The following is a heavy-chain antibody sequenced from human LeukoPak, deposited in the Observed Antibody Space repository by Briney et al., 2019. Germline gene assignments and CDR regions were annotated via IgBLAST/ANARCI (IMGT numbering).Heavy chain of an antibody. D-gene: IGHD6-6*01. Sequence: SQTLSLTCTVSGGSISSGGYYWSWIRQHPGKGLEWIGYIYYSGSTYYNPSLKSRVTISADTSKNQFSLKLSSVTAADTAVYYCARVAGLPGQLVVDYWGQGTLVTVSS. CDR1: GGSISSGGYY. CDR2: IYYSGST. J-gene: IGHJ4*02. CDR3: ARVAGLPGQLVVDY. V-gene: IGHV4-31*03.